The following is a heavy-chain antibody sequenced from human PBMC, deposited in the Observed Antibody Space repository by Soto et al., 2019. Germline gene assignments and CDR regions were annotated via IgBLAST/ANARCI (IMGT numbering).Heavy chain of an antibody. D-gene: IGHD6-19*01. J-gene: IGHJ2*01. CDR2: IYYSGST. V-gene: IGHV4-39*01. CDR3: ARRHSSGWNARSTGCFDL. CDR1: GGSISSSSYY. Sequence: PSETLSLTCTVSGGSISSSSYYWGWIRQPPGKGLEWIGSIYYSGSTYYNPSLKSRVTISVDTSKNQFSLKLSSVTAADTAVYYCARRHSSGWNARSTGCFDLWGRGTLVTVSS.